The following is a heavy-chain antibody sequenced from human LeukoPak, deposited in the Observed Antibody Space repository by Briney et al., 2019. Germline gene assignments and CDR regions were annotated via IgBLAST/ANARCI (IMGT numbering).Heavy chain of an antibody. D-gene: IGHD6-19*01. J-gene: IGHJ6*02. CDR1: GFTFSSSA. Sequence: PGGSLRLSCAASGFTFSSSAMSWVRQAPGKGLEWASGLSDKGDSAYYADSVKGRFTFSRDNSRNTLYLQMNSLRAEDTAVYYCAKSGPNSSGWSYFHYGMDVWGQGTTVTVSS. CDR2: LSDKGDSA. CDR3: AKSGPNSSGWSYFHYGMDV. V-gene: IGHV3-23*01.